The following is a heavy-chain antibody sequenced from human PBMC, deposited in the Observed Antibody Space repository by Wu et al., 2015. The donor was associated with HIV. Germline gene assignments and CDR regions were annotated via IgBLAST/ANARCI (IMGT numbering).Heavy chain of an antibody. Sequence: QVQLVQSETEMKKPGASLKVSCKASGYTFSAYDINWVRQAPGQGLEWVGWMNPNSGNTGYPQKFQGRVTMTTATSTSTAYMELRSLRSDDTAVYYCAREPLAAAGDYWYFDLWGRGTLVTVSS. D-gene: IGHD6-13*01. CDR2: MNPNSGNT. V-gene: IGHV1-8*01. CDR1: GYTFSAYD. CDR3: AREPLAAAGDYWYFDL. J-gene: IGHJ2*01.